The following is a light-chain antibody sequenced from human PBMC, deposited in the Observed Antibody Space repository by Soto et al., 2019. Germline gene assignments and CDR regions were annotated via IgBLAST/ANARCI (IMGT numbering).Light chain of an antibody. CDR2: EVS. J-gene: IGLJ2*01. CDR3: SSYTSSSTPLVV. CDR1: SSDVGGYNY. V-gene: IGLV2-14*01. Sequence: QSALTQPASVSGSPGQSITISCTGTSSDVGGYNYVSWYQQHPGKAPKLTIYEVSNRPSGVSNRFSGSKSGNTASLTISGLQAEDEADYYCSSYTSSSTPLVVFGGGTKLTVL.